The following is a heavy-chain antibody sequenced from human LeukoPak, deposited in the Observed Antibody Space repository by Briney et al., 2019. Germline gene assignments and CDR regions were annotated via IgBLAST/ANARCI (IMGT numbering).Heavy chain of an antibody. Sequence: GASVKVSCKASGYTFTSYGISWVRQAPGQGLEWMGWISAYNGNTNYAQKLQGRVTMTTDTSTSTAYMELRSLRSDDTAVYYCASSPTLKIDDAFDIWGQGTMVTVPS. V-gene: IGHV1-18*01. CDR2: ISAYNGNT. CDR3: ASSPTLKIDDAFDI. J-gene: IGHJ3*02. CDR1: GYTFTSYG.